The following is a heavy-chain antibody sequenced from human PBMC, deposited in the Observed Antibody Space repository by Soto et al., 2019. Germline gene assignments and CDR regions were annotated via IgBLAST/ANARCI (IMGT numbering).Heavy chain of an antibody. V-gene: IGHV3-23*01. Sequence: HPGGSLRLSCTASGFTFSSYAMSWVRQAPGKGLEWVSAISGSGGSTYYADSVKGRFTISRDNSKNTLYLQMNSLRAEDTAVYYCASGYQPMYYFDYWGQGTLVTVSS. J-gene: IGHJ4*02. CDR1: GFTFSSYA. D-gene: IGHD2-2*01. CDR3: ASGYQPMYYFDY. CDR2: ISGSGGST.